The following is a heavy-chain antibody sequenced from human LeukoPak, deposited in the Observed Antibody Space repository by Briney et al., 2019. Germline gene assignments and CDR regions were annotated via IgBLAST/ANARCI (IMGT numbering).Heavy chain of an antibody. CDR1: GGSISTSYYY. CDR3: ARLRGYSYGHHDY. D-gene: IGHD5-18*01. CDR2: IYYSGSS. Sequence: PSETLSLTCTVSGGSISTSYYYWGWIRQPPGKGPEWIGSIYYSGSSYYKPSLKSRVTISVDTSKNQFSLKLSSVTAADTAVYYCARLRGYSYGHHDYWGQGTLVTVSS. J-gene: IGHJ4*02. V-gene: IGHV4-39*01.